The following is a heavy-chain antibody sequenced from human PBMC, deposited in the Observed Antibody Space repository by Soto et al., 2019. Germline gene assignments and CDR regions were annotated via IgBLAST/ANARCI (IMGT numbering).Heavy chain of an antibody. Sequence: QVQLQESGPGLVKPSQTLSLTCTVSGGSISSGGYYWSWIRQHPGKGLEWIGYIYYSGSTYYNPSLNSRVNISVDPSKNQVSLKLSSVNAADTAVYYCAREGGHDVYGAGSSDYWGQGTLVTVSS. J-gene: IGHJ4*02. CDR1: GGSISSGGYY. CDR2: IYYSGST. D-gene: IGHD3-10*01. CDR3: AREGGHDVYGAGSSDY. V-gene: IGHV4-31*03.